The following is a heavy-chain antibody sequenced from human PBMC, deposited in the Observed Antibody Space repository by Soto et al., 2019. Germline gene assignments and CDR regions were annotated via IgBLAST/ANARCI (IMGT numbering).Heavy chain of an antibody. CDR3: ARDPWGGAVDAFDI. Sequence: QVQFVQSGAEVKKPGASVKVSCKASGYNFTTYAIHWVRQAPGQRLEWMGWTNTGKGNTKYSQKFQGRVTITRDTSASTAYMDLSSLRSGDTAVYYCARDPWGGAVDAFDIWGQGTMVTVSS. CDR1: GYNFTTYA. V-gene: IGHV1-3*04. J-gene: IGHJ3*02. D-gene: IGHD3-10*01. CDR2: TNTGKGNT.